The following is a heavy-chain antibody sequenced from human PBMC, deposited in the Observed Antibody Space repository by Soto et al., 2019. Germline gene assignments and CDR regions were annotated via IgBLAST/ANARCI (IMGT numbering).Heavy chain of an antibody. V-gene: IGHV1-69*02. D-gene: IGHD2-15*01. CDR2: IIPILGIA. CDR3: ARVGYCSGGSCYSYWFDP. J-gene: IGHJ5*02. Sequence: GASVKVSCTASGGTFSSYTIIWVRQAPGQGLEWMGRIIPILGIANYAQKFQGRVTITADKSTSTAYMELSSLRSEDTAVYYCARVGYCSGGSCYSYWFDPWGQGTLVTVSS. CDR1: GGTFSSYT.